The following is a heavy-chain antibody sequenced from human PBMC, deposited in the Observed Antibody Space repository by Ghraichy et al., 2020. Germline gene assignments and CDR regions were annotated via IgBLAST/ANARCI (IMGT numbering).Heavy chain of an antibody. CDR1: GFTFSSYG. D-gene: IGHD4-17*01. CDR3: AKALKRDYGVPVRYGMDV. CDR2: ISYDGSNK. V-gene: IGHV3-30*18. J-gene: IGHJ6*02. Sequence: GGSLRLSCAASGFTFSSYGMHWVRQAPGKGLEWVAVISYDGSNKYYADSVKGRFTISRDNSKNTLYLQMNSLRAEDTAVYYCAKALKRDYGVPVRYGMDVWGQGTTVTVSS.